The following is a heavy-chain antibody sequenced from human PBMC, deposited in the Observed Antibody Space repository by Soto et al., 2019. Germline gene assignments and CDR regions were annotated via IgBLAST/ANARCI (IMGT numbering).Heavy chain of an antibody. V-gene: IGHV1-69*01. CDR1: GGTFSNYA. D-gene: IGHD6-13*01. CDR3: ATGTRNSWTCDF. CDR2: IIPLTETP. Sequence: QVQVVQSGAEVKKPGSSVKVSCKASGGTFSNYAISWVRQAPGHGLEWVGGIIPLTETPGYAQTVQGRLTITADEITSPAYMELSSLRSDDTAVYYCATGTRNSWTCDFWGQGTLVTVSS. J-gene: IGHJ4*02.